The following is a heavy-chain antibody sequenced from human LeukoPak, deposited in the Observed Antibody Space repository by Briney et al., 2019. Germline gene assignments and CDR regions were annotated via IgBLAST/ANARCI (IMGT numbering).Heavy chain of an antibody. CDR3: AKSMITVTVTSLGY. V-gene: IGHV3-23*01. D-gene: IGHD4-17*01. CDR2: ISGSGGST. CDR1: GFTFSSYA. Sequence: GGSLRLSCAASGFTFSSYAMSWVRQAPGKGLEWVSAISGSGGSTYYADSVKGRFTISRDNSKNTLYLQMNSLRAEGTAVYYCAKSMITVTVTSLGYWGQGTLVTVSS. J-gene: IGHJ4*02.